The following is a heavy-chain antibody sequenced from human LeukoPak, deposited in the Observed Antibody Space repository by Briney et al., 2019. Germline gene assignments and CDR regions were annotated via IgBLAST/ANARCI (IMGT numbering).Heavy chain of an antibody. CDR1: GFTFSSYS. Sequence: GGSLRLSCAASGFTFSSYSMNWVRQAPGKGLKWVSSISSSSSYIYYADSVKGRFTISRDNAKNSLYLQMNSLRAEDTAVYYCARDLRHIVVVPAAIRGSRHAFDIWGQGTMVTVSS. V-gene: IGHV3-21*01. D-gene: IGHD2-2*02. CDR2: ISSSSSYI. J-gene: IGHJ3*02. CDR3: ARDLRHIVVVPAAIRGSRHAFDI.